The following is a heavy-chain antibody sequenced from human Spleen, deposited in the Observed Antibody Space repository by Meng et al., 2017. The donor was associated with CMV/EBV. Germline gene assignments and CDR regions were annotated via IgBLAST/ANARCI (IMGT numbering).Heavy chain of an antibody. CDR2: IYWNDDK. Sequence: FSLSRSGVGVGWLRPPPGKALEWLALIYWNDDKRYSPSLKTRLSITRDTSKNQVVLTMTNMDPVDTATYYCVHKYDVWSSYWHYVDYWGQGLLVTVSS. CDR3: VHKYDVWSSYWHYVDY. CDR1: FSLSRSGVG. D-gene: IGHD3-3*01. V-gene: IGHV2-5*01. J-gene: IGHJ4*02.